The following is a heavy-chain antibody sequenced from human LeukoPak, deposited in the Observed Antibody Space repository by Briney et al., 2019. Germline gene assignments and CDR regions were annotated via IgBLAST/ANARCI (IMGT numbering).Heavy chain of an antibody. V-gene: IGHV3-30-3*01. CDR1: GFTFSSYA. Sequence: GGSLRLSCAASGFTFSSYAMHWVRQAPGKGLEWVAVISYDGSNKYYADSVKGRFTISRDNSKNTLYLQMNSLKAEDTAVYYCARDSVGATNYFDYWGQGTLVTVSS. J-gene: IGHJ4*02. D-gene: IGHD1-26*01. CDR2: ISYDGSNK. CDR3: ARDSVGATNYFDY.